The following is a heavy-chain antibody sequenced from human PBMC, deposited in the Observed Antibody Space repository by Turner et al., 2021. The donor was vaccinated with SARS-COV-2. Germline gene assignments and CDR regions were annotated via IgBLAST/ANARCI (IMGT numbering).Heavy chain of an antibody. J-gene: IGHJ6*02. D-gene: IGHD3-22*01. CDR2: IYYSGST. CDR1: GGSISSSSYY. CDR3: ARRLVVQGTDDYSYYYGMDV. V-gene: IGHV4-39*01. Sequence: QLQLQESGPGLVKPSETLSLPCPVSGGSISSSSYYWGWNRQPPGKGLEWIGNIYYSGSTYYNPSLKSRVTISVDTSKNQFSLKLSSVTATDTAVDYCARRLVVQGTDDYSYYYGMDVWGQGTTVTVSS.